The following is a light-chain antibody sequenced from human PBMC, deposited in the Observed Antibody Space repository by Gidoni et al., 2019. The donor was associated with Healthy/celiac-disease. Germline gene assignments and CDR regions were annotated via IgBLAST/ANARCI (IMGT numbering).Light chain of an antibody. V-gene: IGKV1-39*01. Sequence: DIQMTQSPSSLSASVGDRVTITCRASQSISSYLNWYKQKPGKAPKLLIYAASSLQSGVPSRFSGIGSGTDFTLTISSLQPEDFATYYCQPSYRTPRTFGQGTKVEIK. J-gene: IGKJ1*01. CDR1: QSISSY. CDR3: QPSYRTPRT. CDR2: AAS.